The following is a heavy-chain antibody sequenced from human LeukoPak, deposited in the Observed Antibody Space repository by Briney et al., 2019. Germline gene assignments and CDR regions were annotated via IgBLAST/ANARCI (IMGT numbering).Heavy chain of an antibody. CDR1: GGSISSSSYY. J-gene: IGHJ4*02. D-gene: IGHD4-17*01. CDR2: IYYSGTT. CDR3: ARRNYGFNTYYFDY. Sequence: SETLSLTCTVSGGSISSSSYYWSWIRQPPGKGLEWIGSIYYSGTTNYNPSLRSRVTISVDTSKNQFSLKLTSVTAADTAVYYCARRNYGFNTYYFDYWGQGTLVTVSS. V-gene: IGHV4-61*05.